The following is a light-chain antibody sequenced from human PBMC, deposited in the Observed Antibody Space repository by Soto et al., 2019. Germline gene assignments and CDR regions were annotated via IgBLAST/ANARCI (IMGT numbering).Light chain of an antibody. V-gene: IGLV1-40*01. J-gene: IGLJ1*01. Sequence: QSVLTQPPSVSGAPGQTVTISCAGSSSNIGPGFDVHWYQQVSGTAPKLLIYGNSNRPSGVPDRFSGSRSGTSASLAITGLQPEDEADYFCQSYDSSLRGSVFGHWTKVTVL. CDR2: GNS. CDR3: QSYDSSLRGSV. CDR1: SSNIGPGFD.